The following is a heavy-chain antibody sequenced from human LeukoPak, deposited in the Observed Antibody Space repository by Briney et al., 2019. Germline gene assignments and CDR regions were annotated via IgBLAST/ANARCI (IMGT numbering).Heavy chain of an antibody. CDR1: GFAFSTYT. CDR3: AKEGFSYYDFWSGYCDY. J-gene: IGHJ4*02. CDR2: ISSSGGST. V-gene: IGHV3-23*01. D-gene: IGHD3-3*01. Sequence: AGGSLRLSCAASGFAFSTYTMNWVRQGPGKGLEWVSAISSSGGSTYYADSVKGRFTISRDNSKNTLYLQINSLRAEDTALYYCAKEGFSYYDFWSGYCDYWGQGTLVTVSP.